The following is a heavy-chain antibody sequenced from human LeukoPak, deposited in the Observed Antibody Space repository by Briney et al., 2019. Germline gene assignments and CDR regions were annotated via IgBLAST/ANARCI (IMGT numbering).Heavy chain of an antibody. Sequence: SETLSLTCTVSGGSISSYYWSWIRQPPGKGLEWIGYIYYSGSTNYNPSLKSRVTISVDTSKNQFSLKLSSVTAADTAVYYCARHMGLGYSYGYPYFDYWGQGSLVTVSS. V-gene: IGHV4-59*08. CDR1: GGSISSYY. D-gene: IGHD5-18*01. J-gene: IGHJ4*02. CDR3: ARHMGLGYSYGYPYFDY. CDR2: IYYSGST.